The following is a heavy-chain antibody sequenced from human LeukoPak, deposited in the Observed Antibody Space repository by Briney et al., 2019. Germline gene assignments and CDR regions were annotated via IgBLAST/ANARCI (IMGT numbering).Heavy chain of an antibody. CDR2: IHPGDSDT. J-gene: IGHJ4*02. CDR3: ARLKMITFGGVIVGPFDY. Sequence: GESLKISCKGSGYSFTSYWIGWVRQMPGKGLEWMGIIHPGDSDTRYSPSFQGQVTISADKSISTAYLQWSSLKASDTAMYYCARLKMITFGGVIVGPFDYWGQGTLVTVSS. D-gene: IGHD3-16*02. V-gene: IGHV5-51*01. CDR1: GYSFTSYW.